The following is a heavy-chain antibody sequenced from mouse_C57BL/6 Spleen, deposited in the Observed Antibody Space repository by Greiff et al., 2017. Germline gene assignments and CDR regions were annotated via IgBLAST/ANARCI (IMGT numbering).Heavy chain of an antibody. V-gene: IGHV1-75*01. CDR3: GVIYDGYYGDY. CDR2: IFPGSGST. Sequence: QVQLQQSGPELVKPGASVKISCKASGYTFTDYYINWVKQRPGQGLEWIGWIFPGSGSTYYNEKFNGKATLTVDKSSSTAYMLLSSLTSEDSAVXFCGVIYDGYYGDYWGQGTTLTVSS. J-gene: IGHJ2*01. D-gene: IGHD2-3*01. CDR1: GYTFTDYY.